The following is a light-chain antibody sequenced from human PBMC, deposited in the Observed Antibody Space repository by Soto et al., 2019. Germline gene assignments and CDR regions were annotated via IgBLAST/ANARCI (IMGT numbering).Light chain of an antibody. V-gene: IGKV3-11*01. CDR1: QSVSSN. CDR3: HQRSNWPPDT. CDR2: GAS. J-gene: IGKJ5*01. Sequence: EIVMTPSPATLSVSPGERTTLSCRASQSVSSNLAWYQQKPGQAPRLLIYGASTRATGVPARFSGSGSGTDFTLTISSLEPEDFAVYYCHQRSNWPPDTFGQGTRLEIK.